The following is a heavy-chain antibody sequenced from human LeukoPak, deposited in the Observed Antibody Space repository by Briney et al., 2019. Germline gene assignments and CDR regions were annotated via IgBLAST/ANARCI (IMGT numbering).Heavy chain of an antibody. V-gene: IGHV3-48*04. D-gene: IGHD1-26*01. Sequence: GGSLRLSCAASGFTFSSYSMNWVRQAPGKGLEWVSYISSSSSTIYYADPVKGRFTISRDNAKNSLYLQMNSLRAEDTAVYYCARPRSGSYPQDLDYWGQGTLVTVSS. CDR3: ARPRSGSYPQDLDY. J-gene: IGHJ4*02. CDR2: ISSSSSTI. CDR1: GFTFSSYS.